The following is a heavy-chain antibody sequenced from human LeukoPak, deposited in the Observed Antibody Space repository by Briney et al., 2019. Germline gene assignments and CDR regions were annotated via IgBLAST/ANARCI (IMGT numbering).Heavy chain of an antibody. J-gene: IGHJ4*02. CDR3: VITYFGDYDFWSGYYNLGY. D-gene: IGHD3-3*01. CDR2: IIPILGIA. CDR1: GYTFTSYG. V-gene: IGHV1-69*04. Sequence: ASVKVSCKASGYTFTSYGISWVRQAPGQGLEWMGRIIPILGIANYAQKFQGRVTITADKSTSTAYMELSSLRSEDTAVYYCVITYFGDYDFWSGYYNLGYWGQGTLVTVSS.